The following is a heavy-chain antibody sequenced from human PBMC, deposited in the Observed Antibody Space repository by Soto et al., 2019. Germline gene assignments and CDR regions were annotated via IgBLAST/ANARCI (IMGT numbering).Heavy chain of an antibody. V-gene: IGHV4-4*02. Sequence: QVHLQESGPGLVKPSGTLSLTCTVSNASISSRKWWTWVRQTPGKGLEWIGEIYHSGSINHNPSLKSRATMXGXKXXHQCSLKMTSVTAADTGVYYCASKFGELLADAFDIWGQGTVVTVSS. CDR1: NASISSRKW. CDR3: ASKFGELLADAFDI. CDR2: IYHSGSI. D-gene: IGHD3-10*01. J-gene: IGHJ3*02.